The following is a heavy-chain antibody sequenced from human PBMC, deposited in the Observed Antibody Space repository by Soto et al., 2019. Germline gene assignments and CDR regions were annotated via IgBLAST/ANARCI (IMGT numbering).Heavy chain of an antibody. CDR2: INAGNGDS. Sequence: SVKVSCKASEYTFSSYTLHWLRQAPGQRLEWMGWINAGNGDSKYSQKFQGRVSISRDTSASTASMELSSLTSEDTAVYYCARELQGLYYFDYWGQGTLVTVSS. CDR1: EYTFSSYT. D-gene: IGHD4-4*01. CDR3: ARELQGLYYFDY. V-gene: IGHV1-3*01. J-gene: IGHJ4*02.